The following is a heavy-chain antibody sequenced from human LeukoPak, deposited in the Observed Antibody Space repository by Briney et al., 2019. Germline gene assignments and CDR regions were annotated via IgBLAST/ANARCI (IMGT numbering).Heavy chain of an antibody. CDR3: ARDRRANIAAAGTVYY. D-gene: IGHD6-13*01. CDR1: GFTFSSYW. CDR2: INHNGNVN. V-gene: IGHV3-7*01. J-gene: IGHJ4*02. Sequence: PGGSLRLSCAASGFTFSSYWMNWARQAPGKGLEWVASINHNGNVNYYVDSVKGRFTISRDNAKNSLYLQMNSLRAEDTAVYYCARDRRANIAAAGTVYYWGQGTLVTVSS.